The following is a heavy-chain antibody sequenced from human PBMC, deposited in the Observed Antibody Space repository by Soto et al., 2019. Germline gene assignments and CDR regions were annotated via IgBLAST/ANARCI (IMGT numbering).Heavy chain of an antibody. CDR2: ISGYNGNT. CDR3: AKKKEWLVGDDLDI. Sequence: VASVKVSCKASGYTFTSYGISWVRQAPGQGLEWMGWISGYNGNTNYAQKLQGRVTMTTDTSTSTAYMELRSLRSDDTAVYYCAKKKEWLVGDDLDIWGQGTTVTVSS. V-gene: IGHV1-18*01. CDR1: GYTFTSYG. D-gene: IGHD6-19*01. J-gene: IGHJ3*02.